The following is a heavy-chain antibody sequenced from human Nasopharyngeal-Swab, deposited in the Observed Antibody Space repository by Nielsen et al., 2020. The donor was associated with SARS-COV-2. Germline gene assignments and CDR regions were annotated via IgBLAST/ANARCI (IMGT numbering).Heavy chain of an antibody. CDR1: GFTFSSYW. J-gene: IGHJ4*02. Sequence: GESPKISSAASGFTFSSYWMSWVRQAPGKGLEWVANIKQDGSEKYYVDSVKGRFTISRDNAKNSLYLQMNSLRAEDTAVYYCARDASRGYSYGHFDYWGQGTLVTVSS. V-gene: IGHV3-7*01. CDR3: ARDASRGYSYGHFDY. D-gene: IGHD5-18*01. CDR2: IKQDGSEK.